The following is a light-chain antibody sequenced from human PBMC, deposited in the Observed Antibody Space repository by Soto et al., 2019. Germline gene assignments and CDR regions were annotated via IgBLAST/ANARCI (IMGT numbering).Light chain of an antibody. Sequence: EIVLTQSPVTLSLSPGERATLSCRASQSVSSSYLAWYQQKPGQAPRLLIYDASNRATGIPARFSGSGSGTEFTLTISSLEPEDFAVYYCQQRSNWPLTFGGGTKVDIK. CDR3: QQRSNWPLT. CDR2: DAS. CDR1: QSVSSSY. J-gene: IGKJ4*01. V-gene: IGKV3-11*01.